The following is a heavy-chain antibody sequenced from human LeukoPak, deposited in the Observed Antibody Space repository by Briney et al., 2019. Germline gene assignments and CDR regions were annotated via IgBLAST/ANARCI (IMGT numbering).Heavy chain of an antibody. CDR1: GYTFTSYG. D-gene: IGHD6-19*01. CDR3: ARMTVSGRDNWFDP. Sequence: ASVKVSCKASGYTFTSYGISWVRQATGQGLEWMGWLNPNSGNTGYAQKFQDRVTITRDTSTNTAYMELSSLRSEDTAVYYCARMTVSGRDNWFDPWGQGTLVTVSS. V-gene: IGHV1-8*03. J-gene: IGHJ5*02. CDR2: LNPNSGNT.